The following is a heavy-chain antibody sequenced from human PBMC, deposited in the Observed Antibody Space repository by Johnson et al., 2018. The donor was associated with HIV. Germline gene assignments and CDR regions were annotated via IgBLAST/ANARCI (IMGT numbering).Heavy chain of an antibody. D-gene: IGHD2-21*02. Sequence: VQLVESGGGVVQPGRSLRLSCAASAFSFSNYPMHWVRQAPGKGLEWVAVISYDGSNKYYADSVKARFTISRDDARNTLYLQMNSLRAEDTAVYYCAKDLAFAYCGGDCYSGAFDIWGQGTMVTVSS. CDR3: AKDLAFAYCGGDCYSGAFDI. V-gene: IGHV3-30*04. J-gene: IGHJ3*02. CDR2: ISYDGSNK. CDR1: AFSFSNYP.